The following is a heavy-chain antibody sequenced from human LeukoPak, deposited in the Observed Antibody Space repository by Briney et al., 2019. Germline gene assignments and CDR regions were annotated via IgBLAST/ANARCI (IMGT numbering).Heavy chain of an antibody. V-gene: IGHV3-53*01. CDR1: GFTVSSNS. J-gene: IGHJ4*02. CDR2: IYSGGNT. CDR3: ARRAGESSHPYDD. Sequence: GGSLRLSCTVSGFTVSSNSWSWVRQAPGKGLEWVSFIYSGGNTHYSDSVKGRFTLSRDNSKNTLYLRMNSLRAEDTAIYYCARRAGESSHPYDDWSQGTLVTVSS.